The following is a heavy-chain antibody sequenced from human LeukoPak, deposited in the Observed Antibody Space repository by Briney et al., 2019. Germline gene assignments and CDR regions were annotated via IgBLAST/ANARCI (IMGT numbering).Heavy chain of an antibody. Sequence: KSGGSLRLSSAASGFTFSDYYMTWIRQAPGKGLEWVSYISSSSSYTNYADSVKGRFTISRDSAKNSLYLQMNSLRAEDTAVYYCATGGGYTALDYWGQGTLVTVSS. CDR2: ISSSSSYT. V-gene: IGHV3-11*05. J-gene: IGHJ4*02. D-gene: IGHD3-16*01. CDR3: ATGGGYTALDY. CDR1: GFTFSDYY.